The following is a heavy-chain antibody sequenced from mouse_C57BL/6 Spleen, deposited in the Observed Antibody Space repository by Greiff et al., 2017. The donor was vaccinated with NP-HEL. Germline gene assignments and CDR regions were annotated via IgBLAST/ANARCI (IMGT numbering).Heavy chain of an antibody. J-gene: IGHJ1*03. D-gene: IGHD2-5*01. CDR2: ISNGGGST. Sequence: EVKLMESGGGLVQPGGSLKLSCAASGFTFSDYYMYWVRQTPEKRLEWVAYISNGGGSTYYPDTVKGRFTISRDNAKNTLYLQMSRLNSEDTAMYYCARHHYSNYVGWYFDVWGTGTTVTVSS. CDR3: ARHHYSNYVGWYFDV. V-gene: IGHV5-12*01. CDR1: GFTFSDYY.